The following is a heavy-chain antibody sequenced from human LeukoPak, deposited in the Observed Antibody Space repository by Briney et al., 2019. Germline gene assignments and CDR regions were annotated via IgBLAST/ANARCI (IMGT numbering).Heavy chain of an antibody. V-gene: IGHV4-39*01. CDR3: ARHSRVKGFDP. CDR2: IYYSGST. CDR1: GGSISSSSYY. J-gene: IGHJ5*02. Sequence: SETLSLTCTVSGGSISSSSYYWGWIRQPPGKGLEWIGSIYYSGSTYYNPSLKSRVTISVDTSKNQFSLKLSSVTAADTAVYYCARHSRVKGFDPWGQGTLVTVSS.